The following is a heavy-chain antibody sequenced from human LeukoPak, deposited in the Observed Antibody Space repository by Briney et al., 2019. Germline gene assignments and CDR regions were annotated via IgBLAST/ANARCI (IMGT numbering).Heavy chain of an antibody. CDR1: GGSISSYY. CDR3: ARDRGSSRPNRYFQH. Sequence: SETLSLTCTVSGGSISSYYWSWIRQPPGKGLEWIGYIYYSGSTNYNPSLKSRVTISVDKSKNQFSLKLSSVTAADTAVYYCARDRGSSRPNRYFQHWGQGTLVTVSS. D-gene: IGHD6-13*01. V-gene: IGHV4-59*12. J-gene: IGHJ1*01. CDR2: IYYSGST.